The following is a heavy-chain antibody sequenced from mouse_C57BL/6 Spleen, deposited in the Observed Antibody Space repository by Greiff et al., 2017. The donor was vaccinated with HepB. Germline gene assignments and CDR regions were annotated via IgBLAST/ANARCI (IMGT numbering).Heavy chain of an antibody. CDR2: IYPGSGST. J-gene: IGHJ4*01. CDR1: GYTFTSYW. D-gene: IGHD1-1*01. V-gene: IGHV1-55*01. CDR3: ARWYYGSCTVMDY. Sequence: VQLQQPGAELVKPGASVKMSCKASGYTFTSYWITWVKQRPGQGLEWIGDIYPGSGSTNYNEKFKSKATLTVDTSSSTAYMQLSSLTSEDSAVYYCARWYYGSCTVMDYWGQGTSVTVSS.